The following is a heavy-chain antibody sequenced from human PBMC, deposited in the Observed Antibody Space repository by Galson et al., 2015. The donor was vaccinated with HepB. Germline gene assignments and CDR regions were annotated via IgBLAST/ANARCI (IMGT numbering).Heavy chain of an antibody. CDR2: IGNKPNNYAT. CDR1: GFTFRGSA. V-gene: IGHV3-73*01. CDR3: TTSMIQGVIDYYFDY. J-gene: IGHJ4*02. D-gene: IGHD3-10*01. Sequence: SLRLSCAASGFTFRGSAMHWVRQASGKGLEWVGRIGNKPNNYATAYAASVRGRFIISRDDSENTAYLQMNSLKTEDTALYYCTTSMIQGVIDYYFDYWGPGTLVTVSS.